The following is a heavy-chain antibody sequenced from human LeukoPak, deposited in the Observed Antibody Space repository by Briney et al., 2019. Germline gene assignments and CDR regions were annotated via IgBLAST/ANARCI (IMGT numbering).Heavy chain of an antibody. D-gene: IGHD7-27*01. CDR1: VGTFSSYS. CDR3: ASPRRGAKRWGYYFDY. J-gene: IGHJ4*02. CDR2: IIPILGIA. V-gene: IGHV1-69*02. Sequence: SVKVSCKASVGTFSSYSISWVRQAPGQGLEWMGRIIPILGIANYAQKFQGRVTITADQAQSTAYMELSSLRSEDTAVYYCASPRRGAKRWGYYFDYWGQGTLVTVSS.